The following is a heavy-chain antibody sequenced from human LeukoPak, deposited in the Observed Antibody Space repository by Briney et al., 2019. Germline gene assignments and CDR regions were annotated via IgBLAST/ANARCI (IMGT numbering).Heavy chain of an antibody. V-gene: IGHV3-23*01. D-gene: IGHD3-22*01. CDR1: GFTVSSYA. J-gene: IGHJ4*02. Sequence: GGSLRLSCAASGFTVSSYAMSWVRQAPGKGLEWVSAISGSGGSTYYADSVKGRFTISRDNSKNTLYLQMNSLRAEDTAVYYCAKVGTYYYDSSGRGYFDYWGQGTLVTVPS. CDR2: ISGSGGST. CDR3: AKVGTYYYDSSGRGYFDY.